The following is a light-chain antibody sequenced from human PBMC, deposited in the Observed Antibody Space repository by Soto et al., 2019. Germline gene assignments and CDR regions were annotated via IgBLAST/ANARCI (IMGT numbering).Light chain of an antibody. CDR3: TSYAGGNILV. CDR1: SSDIGSYNF. V-gene: IGLV2-8*01. CDR2: EVR. Sequence: QSVLTQPPSASGSPGQSVTISCTGTSSDIGSYNFVSWYQQHPGKAPKVMLYEVRKRPSGVPDRFSGSKSGNTASLTVSGLQADDESDYYCTSYAGGNILVFGGGTKLTVL. J-gene: IGLJ2*01.